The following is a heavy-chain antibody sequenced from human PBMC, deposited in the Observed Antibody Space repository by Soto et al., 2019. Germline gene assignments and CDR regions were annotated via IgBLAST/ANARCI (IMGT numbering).Heavy chain of an antibody. CDR2: IDSSGEK. D-gene: IGHD6-19*01. Sequence: QVTLKESGPVLVKPTEPLTLRCTVSGLSITDSEMGVSWIRQPPGQPLEWLAHIDSSGEKSYRTFLKSRLAISTDTSKSQIVLTMTNMDPADTATYYCARRHLAVAVSPWFDPWGQGIPVTVSS. CDR1: GLSITDSEMG. V-gene: IGHV2-26*01. CDR3: ARRHLAVAVSPWFDP. J-gene: IGHJ5*02.